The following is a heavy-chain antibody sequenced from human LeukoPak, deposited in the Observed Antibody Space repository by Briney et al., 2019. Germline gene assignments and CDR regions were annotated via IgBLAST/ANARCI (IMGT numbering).Heavy chain of an antibody. CDR3: ARDPLGANTHFDY. V-gene: IGHV3-30*01. J-gene: IGHJ4*02. D-gene: IGHD1-26*01. Sequence: GGSLRLSCAASGFTFSSYAMHWVRQAPGKGLEWVAVISYDGSNKYYADSVKGRFTISRDNSKNTLYLQMNSLRAEDTAVYYCARDPLGANTHFDYWGQGTLVTVSS. CDR2: ISYDGSNK. CDR1: GFTFSSYA.